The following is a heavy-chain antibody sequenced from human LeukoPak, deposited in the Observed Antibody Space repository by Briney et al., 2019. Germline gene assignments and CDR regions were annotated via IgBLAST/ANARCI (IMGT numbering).Heavy chain of an antibody. CDR2: IYYSGST. D-gene: IGHD5-18*01. CDR1: GGSISSSYYY. Sequence: PSETLSLICTVSGGSISSSYYYWGWLRQPPGKGLEWIGSIYYSGSTYYNPTLKSRVTISVDTSKKQLSLQLRSVTAADTAVYYCARLRDEGYSYGSLDYWGQGTLVTVSA. V-gene: IGHV4-39*01. CDR3: ARLRDEGYSYGSLDY. J-gene: IGHJ4*02.